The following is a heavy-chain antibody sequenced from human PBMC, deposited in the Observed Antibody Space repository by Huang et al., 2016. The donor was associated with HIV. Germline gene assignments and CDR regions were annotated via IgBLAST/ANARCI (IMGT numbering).Heavy chain of an antibody. J-gene: IGHJ6*03. Sequence: QLVESGGGVVQPGGSLRLSCVASGFIFGSHVIHWVRQAPGRVREWCSFIKFDVGAYFYGNSLGSRFTISGDNSNNTLYLEMRILRPEDAAIYYCARDVAGRHSFGPSYYYYMDVWGRGTAVTVSS. V-gene: IGHV3-30*02. CDR1: GFIFGSHV. CDR2: IKFDVGAY. D-gene: IGHD3-3*01. CDR3: ARDVAGRHSFGPSYYYYMDV.